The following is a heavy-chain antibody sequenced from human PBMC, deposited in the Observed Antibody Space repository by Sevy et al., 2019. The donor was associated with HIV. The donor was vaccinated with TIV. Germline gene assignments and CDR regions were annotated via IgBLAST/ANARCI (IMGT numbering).Heavy chain of an antibody. D-gene: IGHD3-16*02. Sequence: GGSLRLSCAASGFTFSNAWMSWVRQAPGKGLEWVGRIKSKTDGGTTDYAAPVKGRFTISRDDSKNTLYLQMNSLKTEDTAVYYCTTAERDDYVWGSYRPYWGQGTLVTVS. CDR2: IKSKTDGGTT. J-gene: IGHJ4*02. V-gene: IGHV3-15*01. CDR3: TTAERDDYVWGSYRPY. CDR1: GFTFSNAW.